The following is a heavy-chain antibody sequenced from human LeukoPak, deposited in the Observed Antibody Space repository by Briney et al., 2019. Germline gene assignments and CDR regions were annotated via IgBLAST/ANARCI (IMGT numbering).Heavy chain of an antibody. CDR3: ARTSYCSGGSCYLGY. J-gene: IGHJ4*02. Sequence: SVKVSCKASGGTFSSYAISWVRQAPGQGPEWMGRIIPILGIANYAQKFQGRVTITADKSTSTAYMELSSLRSEDTAVYYCARTSYCSGGSCYLGYWGQGTLVTVSS. CDR1: GGTFSSYA. CDR2: IIPILGIA. V-gene: IGHV1-69*04. D-gene: IGHD2-15*01.